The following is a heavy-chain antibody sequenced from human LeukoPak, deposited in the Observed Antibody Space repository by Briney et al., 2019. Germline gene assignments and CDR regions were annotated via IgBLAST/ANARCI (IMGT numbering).Heavy chain of an antibody. CDR1: GFTFSSYW. CDR2: INSDGSST. D-gene: IGHD2-21*01. CDR3: ARALCGGDCYKNPYYFDY. J-gene: IGHJ4*02. V-gene: IGHV3-74*01. Sequence: GGSLRLSCAASGFTFSSYWMHWVRQAPGKGLVWVSRINSDGSSTSYADSVKGRFTISRDNARNTLYLQMNSQRAEDTAVYYCARALCGGDCYKNPYYFDYWGQGTLVTVSS.